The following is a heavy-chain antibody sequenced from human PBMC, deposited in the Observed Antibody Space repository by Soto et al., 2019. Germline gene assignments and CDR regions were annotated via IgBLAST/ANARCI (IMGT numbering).Heavy chain of an antibody. Sequence: QVQLVQSGAEVRKPGASVRVSCKASGYTFDAFDIHWVRQATGQGLELMGWMNPYTGETAYTQTFRGRVSMTMDNSVSTAYMELTSLTSEDSAIYFCVRQAGGASTPGDDYWGQGTQVTVSS. CDR2: MNPYTGET. CDR3: VRQAGGASTPGDDY. CDR1: GYTFDAFD. D-gene: IGHD2-15*01. V-gene: IGHV1-8*01. J-gene: IGHJ4*02.